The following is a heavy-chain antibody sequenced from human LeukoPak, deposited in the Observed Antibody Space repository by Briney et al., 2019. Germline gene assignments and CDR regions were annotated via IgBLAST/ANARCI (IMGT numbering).Heavy chain of an antibody. CDR3: ARITVAGTDY. D-gene: IGHD6-19*01. J-gene: IGHJ4*02. Sequence: PSETLSLTCTVSGGSISSYYWSWIRQPPGKGLEWIGYIYYSGSTNYNPSLKSRVTISVDTSKNQFSLKPSSVTAADTAVYYCARITVAGTDYWGQGTLVTVSS. CDR1: GGSISSYY. V-gene: IGHV4-59*12. CDR2: IYYSGST.